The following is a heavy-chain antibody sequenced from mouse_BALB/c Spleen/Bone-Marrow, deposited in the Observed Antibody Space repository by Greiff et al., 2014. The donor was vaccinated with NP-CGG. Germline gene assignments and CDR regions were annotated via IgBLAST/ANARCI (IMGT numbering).Heavy chain of an antibody. CDR1: GYAFTDYL. CDR3: ARYDGYFDY. CDR2: INPGSGST. D-gene: IGHD2-3*01. J-gene: IGHJ2*01. V-gene: IGHV1-54*01. Sequence: VHLVESGAELIRPGTSVKVSCKASGYAFTDYLMEWLKQRPGQGLEWIGVINPGSGSTNYNEKFKDKATLTADKSSSTAYMQLSSLTSDESAVYFCARYDGYFDYWGQGTILTVSS.